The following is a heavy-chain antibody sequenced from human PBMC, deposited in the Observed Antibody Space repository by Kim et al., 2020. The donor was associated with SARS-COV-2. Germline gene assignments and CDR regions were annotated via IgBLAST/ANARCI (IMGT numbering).Heavy chain of an antibody. V-gene: IGHV4-39*07. CDR3: ARVVGYFDWPREYYYYYGMDV. CDR2: IYYSGST. D-gene: IGHD3-9*01. CDR1: GGSISSSSYY. Sequence: SETLSLTCTVSGGSISSSSYYWGWIRQPPGKGLEWIGSIYYSGSTYYNPSLKSRVTISVDTSKNQFSLKLSSVTAADTAVYYCARVVGYFDWPREYYYYYGMDVWGQATTVTVSS. J-gene: IGHJ6*02.